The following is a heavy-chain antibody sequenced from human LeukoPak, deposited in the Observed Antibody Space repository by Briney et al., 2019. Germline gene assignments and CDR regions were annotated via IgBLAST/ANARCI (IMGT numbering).Heavy chain of an antibody. V-gene: IGHV4-59*12. J-gene: IGHJ6*02. CDR3: ARDPLYCTGGTCYSHHYSMGV. CDR2: IYYSGST. CDR1: GGSISSYY. Sequence: SETLSLTCTVSGGSISSYYWSWIRQPPGKGLEWIGYIYYSGSTNYNPSLKSRVTISVDTSKNQFSLKLSSVTAADTAVYYCARDPLYCTGGTCYSHHYSMGVWGQGTTVTVSS. D-gene: IGHD2-8*02.